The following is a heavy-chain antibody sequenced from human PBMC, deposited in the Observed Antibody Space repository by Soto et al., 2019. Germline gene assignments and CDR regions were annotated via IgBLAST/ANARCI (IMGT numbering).Heavy chain of an antibody. J-gene: IGHJ6*02. V-gene: IGHV5-10-1*01. CDR1: GYSFTSYW. Sequence: PGESLKISCKGSGYSFTSYWISWVRQMPGKGLEWMGRIDPSDSYTNYSPSFQGHVTISADKSISTAYLQWSGLKASDTAMYYCGRNAPHYYDSSGYYPDWDSGMDVWGQRTTVTVSS. CDR2: IDPSDSYT. D-gene: IGHD3-22*01. CDR3: GRNAPHYYDSSGYYPDWDSGMDV.